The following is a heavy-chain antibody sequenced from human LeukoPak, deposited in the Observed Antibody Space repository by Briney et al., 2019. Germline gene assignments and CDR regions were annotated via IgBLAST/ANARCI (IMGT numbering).Heavy chain of an antibody. CDR3: AKGTGYCDSSGYDPFDI. CDR2: ISGGGGRT. D-gene: IGHD3-22*01. CDR1: GFTFSSYV. J-gene: IGHJ3*02. Sequence: GGSLRLSCAASGFTFSSYVMSWVRQAPGKGLEWVSAISGGGGRTYNADSVKGRFTISKDNSKNTLYLQMNSLRAEDTAVYYCAKGTGYCDSSGYDPFDIWGQGTMVTVSS. V-gene: IGHV3-23*01.